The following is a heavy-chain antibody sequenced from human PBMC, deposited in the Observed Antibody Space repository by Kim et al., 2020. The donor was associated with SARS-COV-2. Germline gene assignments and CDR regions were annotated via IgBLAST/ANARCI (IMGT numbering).Heavy chain of an antibody. D-gene: IGHD6-13*01. CDR3: ARGGSSRLYSFDY. Sequence: YNASLKSRVTMSVDTSKNQFSLKLSPVTAADTALYYCARGGSSRLYSFDYWGQGTLVTVSS. V-gene: IGHV4-4*07. J-gene: IGHJ4*02.